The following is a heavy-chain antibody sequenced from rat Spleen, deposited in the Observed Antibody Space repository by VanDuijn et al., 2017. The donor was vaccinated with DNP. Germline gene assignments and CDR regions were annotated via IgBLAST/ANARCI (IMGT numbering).Heavy chain of an antibody. CDR3: TTLDF. V-gene: IGHV5-27*01. CDR2: ITNSGGST. Sequence: EVQLVESGGSLVQPGRSLKLSCAASGFTFSNYGMAWVRQAPTKGLEWVASITNSGGSTYYRDSVKGRFTISSDNAKSTLYLQMDSLRSEDTATYYCTTLDFWGPGTMVTVSS. J-gene: IGHJ1*01. CDR1: GFTFSNYG.